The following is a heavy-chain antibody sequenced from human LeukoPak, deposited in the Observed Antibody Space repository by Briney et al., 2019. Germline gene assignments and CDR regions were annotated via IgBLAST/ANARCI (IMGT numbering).Heavy chain of an antibody. Sequence: GASVKVSCKASGYTFTGYYMHWVRQAPGQGLEWMGWINPNSGGTNYAQKFQGWVTMTRDTSISTAYMELSSLRSEDTAVYYCAAGPRGDGYNFPFDYWGQGTLVTVSS. CDR1: GYTFTGYY. CDR3: AAGPRGDGYNFPFDY. CDR2: INPNSGGT. J-gene: IGHJ4*02. D-gene: IGHD5-24*01. V-gene: IGHV1-2*04.